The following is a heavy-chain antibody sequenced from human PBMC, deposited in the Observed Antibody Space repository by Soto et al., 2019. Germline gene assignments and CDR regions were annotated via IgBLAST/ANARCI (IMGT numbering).Heavy chain of an antibody. D-gene: IGHD6-19*01. CDR2: TSGSGGTI. J-gene: IGHJ4*02. CDR3: ASETGLRSSGWSYYFDF. V-gene: IGHV3-48*02. Sequence: EVQLVESGGGMVQPGGSLRVSCAASGFTLSSYSMHWVRQAPGKGLEWVSYTSGSGGTIYYADSVKGRFTISRENAKNSLCVQMNSLRDEDTAVYFCASETGLRSSGWSYYFDFWGQGTRVTVSS. CDR1: GFTLSSYS.